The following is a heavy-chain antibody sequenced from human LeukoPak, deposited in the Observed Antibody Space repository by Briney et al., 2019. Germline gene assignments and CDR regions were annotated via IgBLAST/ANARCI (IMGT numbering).Heavy chain of an antibody. CDR1: GFTFSSYG. CDR3: AKDLWFGELFDGAFDI. CDR2: IRYDGSNK. J-gene: IGHJ3*02. D-gene: IGHD3-10*01. V-gene: IGHV3-30*02. Sequence: GGSLRLSCAASGFTFSSYGMHWVRQAPGKGLEWVAFIRYDGSNKYYADSVKGRFTISRDNSKNTLYLQMNSLRAEDTAVYYCAKDLWFGELFDGAFDIWGQGTMVTVSS.